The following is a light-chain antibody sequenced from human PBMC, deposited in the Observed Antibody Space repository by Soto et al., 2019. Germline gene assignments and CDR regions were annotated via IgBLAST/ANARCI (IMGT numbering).Light chain of an antibody. CDR3: AAWDDSLNGWV. CDR1: SSDIGSNS. J-gene: IGLJ3*02. CDR2: AND. V-gene: IGLV1-44*01. Sequence: QSVLTQPPSASRTPGQRVTIPCSGSSSDIGSNSVNWYQQLPGAAPRLLIYANDHRPSGVPDRFSASKSGTSASLAISGVRSEDEADYYCAAWDDSLNGWVFGGGTKLTVL.